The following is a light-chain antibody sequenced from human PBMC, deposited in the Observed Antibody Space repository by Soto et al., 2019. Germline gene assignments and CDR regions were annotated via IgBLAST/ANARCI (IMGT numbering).Light chain of an antibody. CDR3: NAQADNGKHV. J-gene: IGLJ1*01. Sequence: QSALTQPPSASGSPGQSGTISCTGNSNDVGHSSFISWYQQHPVKGPKLIIYEVSKRPSGVPDRFSGSKSGKTASLSVSGLKDEDEAGYFSNAQADNGKHVFGTGTKVTVL. V-gene: IGLV2-8*01. CDR1: SNDVGHSSF. CDR2: EVS.